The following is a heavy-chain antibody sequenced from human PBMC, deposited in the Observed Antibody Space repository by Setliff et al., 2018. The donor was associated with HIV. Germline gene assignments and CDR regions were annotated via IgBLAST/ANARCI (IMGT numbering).Heavy chain of an antibody. CDR3: ARDNSYYYGSGSHYWYGMDV. Sequence: SETLSLTCKVSGAPISSYYWNWIRQPPGKGLEWIGYIYNSGYTNYKPSLKSRVTMSIDTSKNQFSLKLSSVTAADTAVYYCARDNSYYYGSGSHYWYGMDVWGQGTTVTVSS. CDR2: IYNSGYT. V-gene: IGHV4-4*08. CDR1: GAPISSYY. J-gene: IGHJ6*01. D-gene: IGHD3-10*01.